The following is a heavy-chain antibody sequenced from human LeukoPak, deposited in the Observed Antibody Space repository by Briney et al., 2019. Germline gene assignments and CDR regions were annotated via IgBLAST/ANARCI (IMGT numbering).Heavy chain of an antibody. CDR3: AKDGDGIQYFDY. CDR2: ITTGGTDT. D-gene: IGHD7-27*01. Sequence: GGSLRLSCAASRFAFSSYVMSWVRQAPGKGLEWVSTITTGGTDTYYADSVKGRFTISRDNSKNTLFLQMNSLSAEDTAVYYCAKDGDGIQYFDYWGQGTLVTVSS. V-gene: IGHV3-23*01. J-gene: IGHJ4*02. CDR1: RFAFSSYV.